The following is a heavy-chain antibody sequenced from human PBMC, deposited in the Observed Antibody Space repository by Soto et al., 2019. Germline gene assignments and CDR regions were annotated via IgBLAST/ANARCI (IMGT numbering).Heavy chain of an antibody. D-gene: IGHD2-8*01. CDR1: GYSFTDYH. J-gene: IGHJ6*02. V-gene: IGHV1-2*04. Sequence: QVQLVQSGAEVKKPGASVKVSCKASGYSFTDYHIHWVRQAPGQGLQWLGRINPKSGGTSTARELQGWVTMTTDASIRTGSMELARLASDETAIYYCARGDCTDCSNGVCSFFYDRDMDVWGQGTTVTVSS. CDR3: ARGDCTDCSNGVCSFFYDRDMDV. CDR2: INPKSGGT.